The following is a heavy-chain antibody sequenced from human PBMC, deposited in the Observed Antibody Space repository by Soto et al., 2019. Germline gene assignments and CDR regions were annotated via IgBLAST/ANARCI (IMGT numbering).Heavy chain of an antibody. V-gene: IGHV3-74*01. CDR1: GFTFSSYW. Sequence: EVQLVESGGGLVQPGGSLRLSCAASGFTFSSYWMHWVRQAPGKGLVWVSRINSAGSSTSYADSVKGRFTISRDNAKNTLYLQMNSLRAEDTAVYYCAVAVAGQAAIGYWGQGTLVTVSS. D-gene: IGHD6-19*01. CDR2: INSAGSST. CDR3: AVAVAGQAAIGY. J-gene: IGHJ4*02.